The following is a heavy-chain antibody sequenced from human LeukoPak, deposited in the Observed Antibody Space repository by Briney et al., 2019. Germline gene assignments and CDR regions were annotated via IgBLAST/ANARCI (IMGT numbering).Heavy chain of an antibody. D-gene: IGHD3-9*01. J-gene: IGHJ3*02. Sequence: GGSLRLSCAASGFTFSNYSLTWVHQAPGKGLEWVSGISGNGGSTSYADSVKGRFTISRDNSKNTLYLQMNSLRAEDTAVYYCANLKGYYDILTGSVGAFDIWGQGTMVTVSS. CDR1: GFTFSNYS. V-gene: IGHV3-23*01. CDR3: ANLKGYYDILTGSVGAFDI. CDR2: ISGNGGST.